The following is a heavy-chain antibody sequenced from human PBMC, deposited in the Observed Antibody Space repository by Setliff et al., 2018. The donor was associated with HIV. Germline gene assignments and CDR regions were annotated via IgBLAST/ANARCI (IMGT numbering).Heavy chain of an antibody. J-gene: IGHJ4*02. CDR2: IYPGDSDT. CDR3: ARSDSANWYVDY. Sequence: PGESLKISCKGSGYTFTSYWIGWVRQMPGKGLEWMGIIYPGDSDTRYSPSFQGQVTISADKSLNTAFLQCSSLKASDTAMFYCARSDSANWYVDYWGQGTLVTVSS. D-gene: IGHD1-1*01. CDR1: GYTFTSYW. V-gene: IGHV5-51*01.